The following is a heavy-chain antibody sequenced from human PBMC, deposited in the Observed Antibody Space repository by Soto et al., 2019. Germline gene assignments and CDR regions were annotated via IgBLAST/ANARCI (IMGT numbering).Heavy chain of an antibody. J-gene: IGHJ5*02. CDR2: IYYSGST. V-gene: IGHV4-30-4*01. D-gene: IGHD3-22*01. Sequence: SEALSLTCTVSGASITFWGYYWSWIRQPPWKGLEWIGYIYYSGSTYYNPSLKSRVTISVDTSKNQFSLKLSSVTAADTAVYYCARDYYDSSGYYPNWFDPWGQGTLVTVSS. CDR3: ARDYYDSSGYYPNWFDP. CDR1: GASITFWGYY.